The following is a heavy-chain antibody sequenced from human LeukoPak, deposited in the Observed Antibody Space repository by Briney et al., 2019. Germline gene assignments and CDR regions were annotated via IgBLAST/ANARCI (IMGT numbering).Heavy chain of an antibody. CDR2: IYPGDSDT. J-gene: IGHJ4*02. D-gene: IGHD2-2*01. V-gene: IGHV5-51*01. CDR3: ARSSDLDY. CDR1: GYSFTSYW. Sequence: GESLKISCKGSGYSFTSYWIGWVRQMARKGLDWMGIIYPGDSDTRYSPSFQGQVTISADRSTSTAYLQSTSLKASDTAMYYCARSSDLDYWGQGTLVTVSS.